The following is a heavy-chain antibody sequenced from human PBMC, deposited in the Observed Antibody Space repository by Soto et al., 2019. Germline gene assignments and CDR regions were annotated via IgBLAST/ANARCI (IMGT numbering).Heavy chain of an antibody. Sequence: SETLSLTCTVSGGSVSSGSYYWSWIRQPPGKGLEWIGYIYYSGSTNYNPSLKSRVILSVDTSKNQFSLKVRSVTTADTAVYYCARRGLAAAGMFDYWGQGTLVTVSS. J-gene: IGHJ4*02. CDR1: GGSVSSGSYY. V-gene: IGHV4-61*01. CDR2: IYYSGST. D-gene: IGHD6-13*01. CDR3: ARRGLAAAGMFDY.